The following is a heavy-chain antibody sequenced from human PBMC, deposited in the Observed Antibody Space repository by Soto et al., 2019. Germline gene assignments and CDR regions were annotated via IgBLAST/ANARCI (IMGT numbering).Heavy chain of an antibody. Sequence: LRLSCAASGFTFSSYAMSWVRQAPGKGLEWVSAISGSGGSTYYADSVKGRFTISRDNSKNTLYLQMNSLRAEDTAVYYCAKESTRYDFWSGYYVWDYWGQGTLVTVSS. CDR3: AKESTRYDFWSGYYVWDY. D-gene: IGHD3-3*01. CDR2: ISGSGGST. CDR1: GFTFSSYA. J-gene: IGHJ4*02. V-gene: IGHV3-23*01.